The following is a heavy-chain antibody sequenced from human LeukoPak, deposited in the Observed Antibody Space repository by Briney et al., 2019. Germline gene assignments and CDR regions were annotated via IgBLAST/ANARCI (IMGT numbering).Heavy chain of an antibody. Sequence: SETLSLTCTVSGGSISSYYWSWIRQPPGKGLDWIGYIYYSGSTNYNPSLKSRVTISVDTSKNQFSLKLSSVTAADTAVYYCARVVVVPAADWFDPWGQGTLVTVSS. V-gene: IGHV4-59*01. J-gene: IGHJ5*02. CDR1: GGSISSYY. CDR3: ARVVVVPAADWFDP. CDR2: IYYSGST. D-gene: IGHD2-2*01.